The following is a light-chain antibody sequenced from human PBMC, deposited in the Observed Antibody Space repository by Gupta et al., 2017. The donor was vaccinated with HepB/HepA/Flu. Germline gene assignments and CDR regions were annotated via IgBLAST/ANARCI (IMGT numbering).Light chain of an antibody. V-gene: IGKV3-15*01. J-gene: IGKJ4*01. CDR2: GAS. CDR1: QSVRSN. CDR3: QQEYNGHPKMA. Sequence: EIVLAQSPATLSVSPGKRATLSCRASQSVRSNLAWYQQRPGQAPGHLIYGASTRAKGIPDNCSGSGVGTEYNLTISSRQSEDFEVYYCQQEYNGHPKMAFGGGTKVDIK.